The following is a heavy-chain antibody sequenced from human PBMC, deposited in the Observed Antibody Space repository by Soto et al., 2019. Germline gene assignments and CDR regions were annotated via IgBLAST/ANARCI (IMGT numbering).Heavy chain of an antibody. Sequence: QVQLVQSGAEVKKPGSSVKVSCKASGGTFSSYAISWVRQAPGQGLEWMGGIIPIFGTANYAQKFQGRVTITEDESTSTAYMELSSLRSEDTAVYYCARVEYYYDSSGYYGYYYYGMDVWGQGTTVTVSS. V-gene: IGHV1-69*01. CDR1: GGTFSSYA. D-gene: IGHD3-22*01. CDR3: ARVEYYYDSSGYYGYYYYGMDV. CDR2: IIPIFGTA. J-gene: IGHJ6*02.